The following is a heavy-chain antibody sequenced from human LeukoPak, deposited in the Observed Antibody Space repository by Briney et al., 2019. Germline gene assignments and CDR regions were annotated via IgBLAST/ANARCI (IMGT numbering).Heavy chain of an antibody. V-gene: IGHV1-69*04. CDR2: IIPILGIA. D-gene: IGHD1-26*01. Sequence: ASVKVFCKASGGTFSSYAISWVRQAPGQGLEWMGRIIPILGIANYAQKFQGRVTITADKSTSTAYMELSSLRSEDTAVYYCARALVSGSYHYYFDYWGQGTLVTVSS. CDR3: ARALVSGSYHYYFDY. CDR1: GGTFSSYA. J-gene: IGHJ4*02.